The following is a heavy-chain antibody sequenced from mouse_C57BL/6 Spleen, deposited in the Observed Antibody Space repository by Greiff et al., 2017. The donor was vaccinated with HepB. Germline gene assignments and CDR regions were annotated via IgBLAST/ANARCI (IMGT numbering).Heavy chain of an antibody. CDR1: GYTFTDYY. CDR3: ARSGDGYSLAY. J-gene: IGHJ3*01. CDR2: INPNNGGT. V-gene: IGHV1-26*01. Sequence: VQLQQSGPELVKPGASVKISCKASGYTFTDYYMNWVKQSHGKSLEWIGDINPNNGGTSYNQKFKGKATLTVDKSSSTAYMELRSLTSEDSAVYYCARSGDGYSLAYWGQGTLVTVSA. D-gene: IGHD2-3*01.